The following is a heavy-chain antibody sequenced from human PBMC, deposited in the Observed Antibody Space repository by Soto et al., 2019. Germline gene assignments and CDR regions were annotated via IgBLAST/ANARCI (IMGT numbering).Heavy chain of an antibody. J-gene: IGHJ4*01. V-gene: IGHV5-51*01. CDR2: VYPDDSDT. Sequence: WIAWMRKETGKGLEWMGIVYPDDSDTRYSPAFQGQVTISADKSITTAYLQWASLEASDTAMYYCARGVPYAASLSFDSWCHG. CDR3: ARGVPYAASLSFDS. D-gene: IGHD3-10*01. CDR1: W.